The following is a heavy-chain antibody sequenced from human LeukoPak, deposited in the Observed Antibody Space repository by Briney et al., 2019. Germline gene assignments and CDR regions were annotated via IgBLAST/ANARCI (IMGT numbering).Heavy chain of an antibody. CDR2: IYYSGST. J-gene: IGHJ5*02. CDR1: GGSISSYY. CDR3: ARDYNVNWFDP. Sequence: SETLSLTCTVSGGSISSYYWSWIRQPPGKGLEWTGYIYYSGSTNYNPSLKSRVTISVDTSKNQFSLKLSSVTAADTAVYYCARDYNVNWFDPWGQGTLVTVSS. D-gene: IGHD5-24*01. V-gene: IGHV4-59*01.